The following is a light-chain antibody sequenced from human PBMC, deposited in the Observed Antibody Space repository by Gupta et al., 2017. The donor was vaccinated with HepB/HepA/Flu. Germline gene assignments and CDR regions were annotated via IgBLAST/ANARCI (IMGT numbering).Light chain of an antibody. V-gene: IGKV3-20*01. Sequence: EIVLTQSPGTLSLSPGERATLSCRASQSVTKNYLAWYLQKPGQAPRLLIYDASRRATGIPDRFSPSASGTDFTLTISILDPEDFAVYYCQRHAHSPLTFGGGTKVEIK. CDR2: DAS. J-gene: IGKJ4*01. CDR1: QSVTKNY. CDR3: QRHAHSPLT.